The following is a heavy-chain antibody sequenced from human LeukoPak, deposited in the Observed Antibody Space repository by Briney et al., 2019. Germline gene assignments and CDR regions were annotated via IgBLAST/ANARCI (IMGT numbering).Heavy chain of an antibody. J-gene: IGHJ4*02. D-gene: IGHD5-18*01. CDR2: IKQDGSEK. CDR1: GFTFSSDW. CDR3: ARGGGSCGYGYFDY. Sequence: GGSLRLSCAASGFTFSSDWMSWVRQAPVKGLEWVANIKQDGSEKYYVDSVKGRFTISRDNAKNSLYLQMNSLRAEDTAVYYCARGGGSCGYGYFDYWGQGTLVTVSS. V-gene: IGHV3-7*01.